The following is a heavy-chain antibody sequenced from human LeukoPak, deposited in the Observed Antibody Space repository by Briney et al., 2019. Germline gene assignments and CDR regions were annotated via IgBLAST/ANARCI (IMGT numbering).Heavy chain of an antibody. CDR2: INPNSGGT. J-gene: IGHJ5*02. D-gene: IGHD6-6*01. Sequence: ASVKVSCKASGYTFTGYCMHWVRQAPGQGLEWMGWINPNSGGTNYAQKFQGRVTMTRDTSISTAYMELSRLRSEDTAVYYCARGIWNWIAARAVLVNNWFDPWGQGTLVTVSS. V-gene: IGHV1-2*02. CDR3: ARGIWNWIAARAVLVNNWFDP. CDR1: GYTFTGYC.